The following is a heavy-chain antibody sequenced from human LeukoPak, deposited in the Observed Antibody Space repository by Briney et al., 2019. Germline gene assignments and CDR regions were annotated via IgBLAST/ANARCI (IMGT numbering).Heavy chain of an antibody. CDR3: AKGFSRGSGSYYNGFDY. V-gene: IGHV3-23*01. CDR2: ISGSGGST. CDR1: GFTFSSYA. Sequence: GGSLRLSCAASGFTFSSYAMSWVRQAPGKGLEWVSAISGSGGSTYYADSVKGRFTISRDNSKNTLYLQMNSLRAEDTAVYYCAKGFSRGSGSYYNGFDYWGQGTLVTVSS. J-gene: IGHJ4*02. D-gene: IGHD3-10*01.